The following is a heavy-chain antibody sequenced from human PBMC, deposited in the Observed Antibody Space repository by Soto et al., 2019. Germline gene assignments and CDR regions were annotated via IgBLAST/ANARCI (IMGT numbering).Heavy chain of an antibody. CDR3: ARAWEVAAIHFDY. Sequence: SETLSLTCTVSGGSISSGGYYWSWIRQHPGKGLEWIGYIYYSGSTYYNPSLKSRVTISVDTSKNQFSLKLSSVTAADTAVYYCARAWEVAAIHFDYWGQGTLVTVSS. CDR2: IYYSGST. CDR1: GGSISSGGYY. V-gene: IGHV4-31*03. J-gene: IGHJ4*02. D-gene: IGHD2-21*02.